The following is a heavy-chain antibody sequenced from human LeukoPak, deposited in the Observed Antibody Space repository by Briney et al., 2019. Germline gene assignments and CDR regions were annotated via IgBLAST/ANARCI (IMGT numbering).Heavy chain of an antibody. CDR3: ARLGGYYGMDV. CDR1: GFTFSSYG. J-gene: IGHJ6*02. D-gene: IGHD3-16*01. V-gene: IGHV3-30*03. CDR2: ISYDGSNK. Sequence: GGSLRLSRAASGFTFSSYGMHWVRQAPGKGLEWVAVISYDGSNKYYADSVKGRFTISRGNSKNTLYLQMNSLRAEDTAVYYCARLGGYYGMDVWGQGTAVTVSS.